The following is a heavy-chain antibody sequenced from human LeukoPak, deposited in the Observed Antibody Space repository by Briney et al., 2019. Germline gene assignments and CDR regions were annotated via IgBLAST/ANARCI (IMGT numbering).Heavy chain of an antibody. CDR2: FYTTEDT. CDR1: GDSISDYF. J-gene: IGHJ4*02. D-gene: IGHD1-14*01. CDR3: ARAHRNTGDFHY. V-gene: IGHV4-4*07. Sequence: PSETLCLTCAVSGDSISDYFWSWIRQPAGKGLEWIGRFYTTEDTNYNPSLKSRVTMSIDTSKNQFSLKLTSVTAADTAIYYCARAHRNTGDFHYWGQGTLVTVSS.